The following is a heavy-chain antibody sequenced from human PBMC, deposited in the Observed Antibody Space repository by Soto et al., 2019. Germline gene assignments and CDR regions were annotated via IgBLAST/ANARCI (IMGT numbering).Heavy chain of an antibody. CDR2: ISSNGGST. J-gene: IGHJ6*03. CDR3: ARGGYSGYDSALDYYYYMDV. V-gene: IGHV3-64*01. Sequence: GGSLRLSCAASGCTFSSYAMHWVRQAPGKGLEYVSAISSNGGSTYYANSVKGRFTISRDNSKNTLYLQMGSLRAEDMAVYYCARGGYSGYDSALDYYYYMDVWGKGTTVTVSS. CDR1: GCTFSSYA. D-gene: IGHD5-12*01.